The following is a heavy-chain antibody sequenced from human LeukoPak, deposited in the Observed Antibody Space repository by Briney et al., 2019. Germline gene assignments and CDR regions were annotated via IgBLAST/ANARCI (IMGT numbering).Heavy chain of an antibody. V-gene: IGHV1-2*02. CDR2: INPKSGGT. D-gene: IGHD3-9*01. J-gene: IGHJ4*02. CDR1: GYTFTGYY. Sequence: GASVKVSCKASGYTFTGYYMHWVRQAPGQGLEWMGWINPKSGGTKYAQNFQGRVTMTRDTSISTVYMELTRLRSDDTAMFYCARAQTPGERYFDFDYWGQGTLVPVSS. CDR3: ARAQTPGERYFDFDY.